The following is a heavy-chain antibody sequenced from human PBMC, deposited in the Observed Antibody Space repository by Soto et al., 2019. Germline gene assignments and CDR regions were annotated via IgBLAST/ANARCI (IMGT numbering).Heavy chain of an antibody. J-gene: IGHJ5*02. V-gene: IGHV1-18*01. Sequence: AAVKVSCKTCGCRFTKYGFTGVRQPPGQGLEWMGWITPNNEDTHYAQKFQGRVTMTTDTGAGAVYMELRSLRSDDTAMYHCPRKGTGHPSASWGQGTLVTV. D-gene: IGHD1-1*01. CDR1: GCRFTKYG. CDR3: PRKGTGHPSAS. CDR2: ITPNNEDT.